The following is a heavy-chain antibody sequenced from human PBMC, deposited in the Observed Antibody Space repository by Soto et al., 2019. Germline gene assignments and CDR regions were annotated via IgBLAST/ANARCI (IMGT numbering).Heavy chain of an antibody. CDR2: ISYDGSNK. D-gene: IGHD4-17*01. V-gene: IGHV3-30*18. CDR1: GFTFSSYG. Sequence: QVQLVESGGGVVQPGRSLRLSCAASGFTFSSYGMHWVRQAPGKGLEWVAVISYDGSNKYYADSVKGRFTISRDNSKNTLYLQMNSLRAEDTAVYYCAKVGGDYDGWYFDLWGRGTLVTVSS. J-gene: IGHJ2*01. CDR3: AKVGGDYDGWYFDL.